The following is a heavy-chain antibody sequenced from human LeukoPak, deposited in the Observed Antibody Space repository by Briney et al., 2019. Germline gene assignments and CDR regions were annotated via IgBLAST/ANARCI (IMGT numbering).Heavy chain of an antibody. Sequence: PSETLSLTCTVSGGSISSYYWSWIRQPPGKGLEWIGYIYYSGSTNYNPSRKSRVTISVDTSKNQFSLKLSSVTAADTAVYYCARRIRGGNSAYYFDYWGQGHLVTVSS. CDR2: IYYSGST. D-gene: IGHD4-23*01. CDR1: GGSISSYY. V-gene: IGHV4-59*08. CDR3: ARRIRGGNSAYYFDY. J-gene: IGHJ4*02.